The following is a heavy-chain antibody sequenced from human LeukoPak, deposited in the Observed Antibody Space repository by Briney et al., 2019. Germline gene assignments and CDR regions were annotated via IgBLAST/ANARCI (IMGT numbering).Heavy chain of an antibody. J-gene: IGHJ4*02. Sequence: GGSLRLSCAASGFTFDDYGMSWVRQAPGKGLEWVSGINWNGGSTGYADSVKGRFTISRDNSKNTLYLQMNSLRAEDTAVYYCARVSTPLPNIWGQGTLVTVSS. CDR1: GFTFDDYG. V-gene: IGHV3-20*04. CDR2: INWNGGST. CDR3: ARVSTPLPNI. D-gene: IGHD2/OR15-2a*01.